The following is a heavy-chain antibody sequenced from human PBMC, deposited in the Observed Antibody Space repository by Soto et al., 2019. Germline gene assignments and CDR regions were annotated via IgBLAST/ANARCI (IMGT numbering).Heavy chain of an antibody. Sequence: EVQLLESGGGLVQPGGSLKMSCAASGFIFSSKSMSWVRQAPGKGLEWVSGISGTGGSTHYANSVKGRFTISRDNSRHTLDLKMNNLRAEDPAVYYCAKSTGDRWTRCHFDSWGQGTLVTVSS. V-gene: IGHV3-23*01. CDR3: AKSTGDRWTRCHFDS. CDR1: GFIFSSKS. J-gene: IGHJ4*02. CDR2: ISGTGGST. D-gene: IGHD4-4*01.